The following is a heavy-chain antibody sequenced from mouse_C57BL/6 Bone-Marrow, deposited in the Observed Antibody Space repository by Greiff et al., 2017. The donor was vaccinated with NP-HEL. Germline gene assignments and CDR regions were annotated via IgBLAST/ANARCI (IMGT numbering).Heavy chain of an antibody. J-gene: IGHJ1*03. CDR3: ARSGGGGYYWYGDV. D-gene: IGHD1-1*02. V-gene: IGHV1-82*01. CDR1: GYAFSSSW. Sequence: QVQLQQSGPELVKPGASVKISCKASGYAFSSSWMNWVKQRPGKGLEWIGRIYPGDGDTNYNGKFKGKATLTADKSSSTAYMQLSSLTSEDSAVYFCARSGGGGYYWYGDVWGRGTTVTVTS. CDR2: IYPGDGDT.